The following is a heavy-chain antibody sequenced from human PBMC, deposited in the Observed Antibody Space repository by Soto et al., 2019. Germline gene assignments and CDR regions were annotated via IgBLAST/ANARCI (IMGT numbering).Heavy chain of an antibody. CDR1: GYTFTGYA. J-gene: IGHJ4*02. D-gene: IGHD3-16*02. CDR2: INPDDGET. Sequence: ASVKVSCKASGYTFTGYAMHWVRQAPGKRLEWMGGINPDDGETIYAQKFQGRVTMTEDTSTDTAYMELSSLRSEDTAVYYCATGHIWGSYRYFDYWGQGTLVTVS. CDR3: ATGHIWGSYRYFDY. V-gene: IGHV1-24*01.